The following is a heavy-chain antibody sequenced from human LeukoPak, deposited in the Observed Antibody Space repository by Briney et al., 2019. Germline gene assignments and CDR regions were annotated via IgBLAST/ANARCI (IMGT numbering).Heavy chain of an antibody. V-gene: IGHV4-59*12. J-gene: IGHJ3*02. Sequence: SETLSLTCTVSGGSISSYYWSWIRQPPGKGLEFIGYIYHTGSTNYNPSLKSRVAISVDRSKNQFSLKLTSVTAADTAVYYCARGSVYDSSTFDIWGQGTMVTVSS. D-gene: IGHD3-22*01. CDR1: GGSISSYY. CDR3: ARGSVYDSSTFDI. CDR2: IYHTGST.